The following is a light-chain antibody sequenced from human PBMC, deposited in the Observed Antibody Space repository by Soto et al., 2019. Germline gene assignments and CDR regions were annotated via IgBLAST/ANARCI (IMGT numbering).Light chain of an antibody. V-gene: IGKV3-15*01. J-gene: IGKJ2*01. CDR2: RAS. CDR3: QQYNKWPYT. Sequence: EIVMTQSPATLSVSTGETVNLSCRASQSVSSNFAWYRQKPGQAPTLVIYRASTRATGIPARFSGSGSGTEFTLTISGLQSEDFAVYYCQQYNKWPYTFGQGTKLEIK. CDR1: QSVSSN.